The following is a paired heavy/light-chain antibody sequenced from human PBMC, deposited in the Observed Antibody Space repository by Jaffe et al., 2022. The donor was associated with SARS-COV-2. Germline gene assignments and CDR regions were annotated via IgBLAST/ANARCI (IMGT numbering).Light chain of an antibody. J-gene: IGLJ1*01. CDR3: CSYTGISTYV. CDR2: EGS. V-gene: IGLV2-23*01. CDR1: SSDVGNYNL. Sequence: QSALTQPASVSGSPGQSITISCTGTSSDVGNYNLVSWYQQHPGKAPKLMIYEGSKRPAGVSNRFSGSKSGNTASLTISGLQAEDEADYYCCSYTGISTYVFGTGTKVTVL.
Heavy chain of an antibody. V-gene: IGHV4-39*01. CDR1: GDSISSSSYY. J-gene: IGHJ5*02. D-gene: IGHD2-15*01. CDR2: IYYNGNT. Sequence: QLQLQESGPGLVKPSETLSLTCIVSGDSISSSSYYWGWIRQPPGKGLEWIGNIYYNGNTYYKSSLKGRVTISVDTSKNQFSLKLSSVTAADTAVYFCASLYCSPSRCSGNRGWFDPWGQGTLVTVSS. CDR3: ASLYCSPSRCSGNRGWFDP.